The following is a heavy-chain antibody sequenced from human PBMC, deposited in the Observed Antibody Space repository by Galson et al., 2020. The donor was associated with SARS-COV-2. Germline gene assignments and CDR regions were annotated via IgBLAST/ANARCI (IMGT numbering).Heavy chain of an antibody. CDR3: ARGGEWELPYYFDY. Sequence: GGSLRLSCAASGFTFSNYVMHWVRQAPGKGPEWVAVISSDGSNSFYADSRKGRFTISRDNSKSTLYLQMNSLRAEDTAVYYCARGGEWELPYYFDYWGQGTLVTVSS. V-gene: IGHV3-30*04. CDR2: ISSDGSNS. D-gene: IGHD1-26*01. J-gene: IGHJ4*02. CDR1: GFTFSNYV.